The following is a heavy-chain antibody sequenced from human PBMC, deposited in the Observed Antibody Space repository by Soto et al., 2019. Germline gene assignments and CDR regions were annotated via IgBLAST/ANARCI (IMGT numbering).Heavy chain of an antibody. CDR2: IWHDGSIK. D-gene: IGHD1-26*01. Sequence: QVQLVESGGGVVQPGTSLRLSCAASGFTFNNYGMHWVRQAPGKGLEWVALIWHDGSIKGYADSVKGRFTISRDNSKNTLNLQMNSLRVEVTAVYYCTRAAIRGELLEYWGQGTQVTVSS. CDR1: GFTFNNYG. J-gene: IGHJ4*02. CDR3: TRAAIRGELLEY. V-gene: IGHV3-33*01.